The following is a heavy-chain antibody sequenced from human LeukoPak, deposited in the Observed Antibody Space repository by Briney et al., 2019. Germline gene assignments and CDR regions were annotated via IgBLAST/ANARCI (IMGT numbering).Heavy chain of an antibody. CDR2: VSGSGANT. Sequence: AGSLRLSCAGSGFTFSSNPLSWVRQAPGKGLEWVSAVSGSGANTYYGDSVRGRFTISRDNSKNTLYLQMNTLRADDTAVYYCATTKPARRYFDYWGQGNLVTVSS. J-gene: IGHJ4*02. CDR3: ATTKPARRYFDY. V-gene: IGHV3-23*01. D-gene: IGHD5-12*01. CDR1: GFTFSSNP.